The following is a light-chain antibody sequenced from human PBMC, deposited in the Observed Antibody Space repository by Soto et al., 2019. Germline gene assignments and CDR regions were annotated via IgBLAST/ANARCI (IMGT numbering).Light chain of an antibody. CDR3: SSYSDTNICV. CDR1: SSDVGGHNY. J-gene: IGLJ1*01. V-gene: IGLV2-8*01. Sequence: SALPQPASVPASPGQSITLACTGTSSDVGGHNYVSWYQQIPGNAPQLIIYNVNGRPSGVPRRFSGSKSGNTASLTVSGLQAVDEADYYCSSYSDTNICVFGTGTKVTVL. CDR2: NVN.